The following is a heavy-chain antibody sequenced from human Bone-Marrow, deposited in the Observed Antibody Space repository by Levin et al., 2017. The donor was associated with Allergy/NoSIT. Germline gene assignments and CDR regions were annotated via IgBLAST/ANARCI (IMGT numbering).Heavy chain of an antibody. CDR2: IYYSGST. Sequence: ESLKISCTVSGGSISSYHWSWIRQPPGKGLEWIGYIYYSGSTNYNPSLKSRVTISVDTSKNQFSLKLSSVTAADTAVYYCARGPGSGYLSFDYWGQGTLVTVSS. CDR1: GGSISSYH. V-gene: IGHV4-59*08. D-gene: IGHD3-22*01. CDR3: ARGPGSGYLSFDY. J-gene: IGHJ4*02.